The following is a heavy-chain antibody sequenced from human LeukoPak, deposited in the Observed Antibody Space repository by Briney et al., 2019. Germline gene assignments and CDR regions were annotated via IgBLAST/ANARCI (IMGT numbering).Heavy chain of an antibody. J-gene: IGHJ4*02. Sequence: QAGGSLRLSCAASGFTFSSYAMSWVRQAPGKRLEWVSAISGSGGSTYYADSVKGRFTISRDNSNNTLYLQMNSLRAEDTAVYYCARDLNGGDYWGQGTLVTVSS. CDR2: ISGSGGST. V-gene: IGHV3-23*01. CDR3: ARDLNGGDY. D-gene: IGHD3-10*01. CDR1: GFTFSSYA.